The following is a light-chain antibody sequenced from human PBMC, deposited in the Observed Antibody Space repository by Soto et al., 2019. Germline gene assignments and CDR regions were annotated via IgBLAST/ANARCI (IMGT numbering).Light chain of an antibody. CDR1: QGISRY. Sequence: DIQLTQSPSSLSASVGDRVTITCRVRQGISRYLNWDRQKTGKVPKLLIYSASNLQSGVPSRFSGSGSGTDFTLTISSLQPEDVATCYGQRNYNARTFGQGTKVDIK. J-gene: IGKJ1*01. V-gene: IGKV1-27*01. CDR3: QRNYNART. CDR2: SAS.